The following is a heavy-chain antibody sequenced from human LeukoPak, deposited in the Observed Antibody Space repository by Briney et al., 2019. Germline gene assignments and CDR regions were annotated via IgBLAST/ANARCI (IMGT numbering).Heavy chain of an antibody. J-gene: IGHJ4*02. CDR1: GYTFTGYY. D-gene: IGHD7-27*01. Sequence: APVKVSCKASGYTFTGYYMHWVRQAPGQGLEWMGWINPNSGGTNYAQKFQGRVTMTRDTSISTAYMELSRLRSDDTAVYYCARDGGWGELYFDYWGQGTLVTVSS. CDR2: INPNSGGT. V-gene: IGHV1-2*02. CDR3: ARDGGWGELYFDY.